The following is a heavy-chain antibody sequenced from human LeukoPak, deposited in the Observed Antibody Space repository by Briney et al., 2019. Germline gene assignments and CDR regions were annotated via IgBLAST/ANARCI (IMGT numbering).Heavy chain of an antibody. CDR2: IKQDGSGK. Sequence: PGGSLRLSCAASGFTFSSYWMSWVRQAPGKGLEWVANIKQDGSGKYYVDSVKGRFSISRDNAKNSLYLQMNSLRAEDTAVYYCARGFYGDYLDYWGQGTLVTVSS. V-gene: IGHV3-7*01. D-gene: IGHD4-17*01. J-gene: IGHJ4*02. CDR3: ARGFYGDYLDY. CDR1: GFTFSSYW.